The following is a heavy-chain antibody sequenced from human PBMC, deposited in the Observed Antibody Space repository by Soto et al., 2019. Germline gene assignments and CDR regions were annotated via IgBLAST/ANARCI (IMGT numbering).Heavy chain of an antibody. J-gene: IGHJ3*02. D-gene: IGHD2-15*01. CDR3: ARGAYCSGGSCYSAFDI. CDR1: GGSISSSSYY. Sequence: TSETLSLTCTVSGGSISSSSYYWGWIRQPPGKGLEWIGSIYYSGSTYYNPSLKSRVTISVDTSKNQFSLKLSSVTAADTAVYYCARGAYCSGGSCYSAFDIWGQGTMVTVSS. CDR2: IYYSGST. V-gene: IGHV4-39*01.